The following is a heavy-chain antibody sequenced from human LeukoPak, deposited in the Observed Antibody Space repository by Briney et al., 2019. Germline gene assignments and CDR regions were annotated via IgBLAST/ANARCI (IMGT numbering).Heavy chain of an antibody. D-gene: IGHD3-22*01. CDR3: ARVHYYDSSGYSH. CDR1: GFTVSSNY. Sequence: GGSLRLSCAASGFTVSSNYMNWVRQAPGKGLEWVSSISSTSSYIYYADSVKGRFTISRDNAKNSLYLQMNSLRAEDTAVYYCARVHYYDSSGYSHWGQGTLVTVSS. J-gene: IGHJ4*02. CDR2: ISSTSSYI. V-gene: IGHV3-21*01.